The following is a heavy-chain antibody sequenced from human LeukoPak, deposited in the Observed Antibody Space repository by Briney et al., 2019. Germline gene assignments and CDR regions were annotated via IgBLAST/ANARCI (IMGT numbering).Heavy chain of an antibody. CDR2: IYYSGST. V-gene: IGHV4-30-4*01. J-gene: IGHJ3*02. Sequence: YPSQTLSLTCTVSGCSISSGDYYWRWVRQPPGKGLEWIGYIYYSGSTYYNPSLKSRFTISVDTSKNQFSLKLSSVTAADTAVYYCARDRIAVAGAFDIWGQGTMVTVSS. D-gene: IGHD6-19*01. CDR3: ARDRIAVAGAFDI. CDR1: GCSISSGDYY.